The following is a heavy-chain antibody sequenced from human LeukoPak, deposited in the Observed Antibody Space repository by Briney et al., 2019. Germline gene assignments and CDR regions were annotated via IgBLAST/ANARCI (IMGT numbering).Heavy chain of an antibody. J-gene: IGHJ4*02. V-gene: IGHV3-21*01. D-gene: IGHD3-22*01. CDR2: ISSSSSFR. Sequence: GGSLRLSCAASGFNFSSYSMNWVRQAPGKGLEWVSSISSSSSFRYYADSVKGRFTISRDNAKNSLYLQMNSLRAEDTAVYYCARESSGYLYWGQGTLVTVSS. CDR1: GFNFSSYS. CDR3: ARESSGYLY.